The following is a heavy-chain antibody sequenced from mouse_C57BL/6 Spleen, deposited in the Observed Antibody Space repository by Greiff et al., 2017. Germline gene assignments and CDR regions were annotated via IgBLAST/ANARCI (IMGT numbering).Heavy chain of an antibody. CDR2: INPNNGGT. J-gene: IGHJ1*03. Sequence: VQLQQSGPELVKPGASVKIPCKASGYTFTDYNMDWVKQSHGKSLEWIRDINPNNGGTIYNQKFKGKATLTVDKSSSTAYMELRSLTSEDTAVYYCAKLYYGSSPYWYFDVWGTGTTVTVSS. D-gene: IGHD1-1*01. CDR1: GYTFTDYN. CDR3: AKLYYGSSPYWYFDV. V-gene: IGHV1-18*01.